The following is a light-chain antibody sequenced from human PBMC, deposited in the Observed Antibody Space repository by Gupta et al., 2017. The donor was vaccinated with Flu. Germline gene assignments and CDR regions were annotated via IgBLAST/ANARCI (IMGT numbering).Light chain of an antibody. CDR2: AAS. CDR3: QQPNGSPPT. J-gene: IGKJ3*01. Sequence: QSPSSVSASLGDRVTITCRASQGIYTWLAWYQQKPGKAPDLLISAASSLQSGVPSRFRGGGSGTDFTFPINIWQPEDFATSYCQQPNGSPPTF. CDR1: QGIYTW. V-gene: IGKV1-12*01.